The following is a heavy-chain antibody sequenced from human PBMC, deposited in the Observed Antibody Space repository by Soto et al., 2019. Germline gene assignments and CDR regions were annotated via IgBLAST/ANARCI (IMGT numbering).Heavy chain of an antibody. V-gene: IGHV4-59*12. J-gene: IGHJ6*02. D-gene: IGHD2-21*01. CDR1: GGSISSYY. CDR2: IYYSGST. CDR3: AKPPIPGPYYYYFGMDV. Sequence: PSETLSLTCTVSGGSISSYYWSWIRQPPGKGLEWIGYIYYSGSTNYNPSLKSRVTISVDTSKNQFSLRAEDTAVYYCAKPPIPGPYYYYFGMDVWGQGATVTVSS.